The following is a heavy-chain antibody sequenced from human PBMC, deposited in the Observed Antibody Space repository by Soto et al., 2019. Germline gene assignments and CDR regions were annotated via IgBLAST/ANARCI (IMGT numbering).Heavy chain of an antibody. V-gene: IGHV1-2*02. D-gene: IGHD1-26*01. CDR1: GFTFTGHY. J-gene: IGHJ4*02. CDR3: AKSGSLLRPSLGYFDY. CDR2: INPNSGGT. Sequence: AASVKVSCKASGFTFTGHYIHWVRQAPGQGLEWMGWINPNSGGTSYAQKFQGRVTMTRDTSITTAYMELSRLSSDDTAVYYCAKSGSLLRPSLGYFDYCGQGPLVTVSS.